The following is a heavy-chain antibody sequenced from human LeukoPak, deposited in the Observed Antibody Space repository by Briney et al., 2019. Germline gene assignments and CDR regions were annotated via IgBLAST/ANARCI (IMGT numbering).Heavy chain of an antibody. V-gene: IGHV7-4-1*02. CDR3: ARDGIYGSGSYSPPTFDY. CDR2: INTNTGNP. D-gene: IGHD3-10*01. CDR1: GYTFTSYA. J-gene: IGHJ4*02. Sequence: ASVKVSCKASGYTFTSYAMNWVRQAPGQGLERMGWINTNTGNPTYAQGFTGRFVFSLDTSVSTAYLQISSLKAKDTAVYYCARDGIYGSGSYSPPTFDYWGQGTLVTVSS.